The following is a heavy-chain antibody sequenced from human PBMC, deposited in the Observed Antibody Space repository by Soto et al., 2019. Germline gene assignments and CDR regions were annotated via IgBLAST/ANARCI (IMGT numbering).Heavy chain of an antibody. CDR1: GFMFSDYD. D-gene: IGHD6-19*01. V-gene: IGHV3-30*18. CDR2: VSSDGNRK. CDR3: AKGQTSGRGPAFSCDI. Sequence: QVQLVESAGGVVQPGGSLRLSCSASGFMFSDYDMHWVRQAPGKGLEWVATVSSDGNRKYYATSVKGRFAISKDKSMGTLFLQMDSLVADDTAVYYCAKGQTSGRGPAFSCDIWGQGTMVTVS. J-gene: IGHJ3*02.